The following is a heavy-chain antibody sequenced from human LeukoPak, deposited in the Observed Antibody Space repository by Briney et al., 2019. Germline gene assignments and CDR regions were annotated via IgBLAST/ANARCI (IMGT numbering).Heavy chain of an antibody. CDR2: INHSGST. V-gene: IGHV4-34*01. CDR1: GGSFSGYY. J-gene: IGHJ4*02. CDR3: ARMGLFHFDY. D-gene: IGHD2/OR15-2a*01. Sequence: SETLSLTCAVYGGSFSGYYWSWIRQPPGKGLEWIGEINHSGSTNYNPSLKSRVTISVDTSKNQFSLKLSSVTAADTAVYYCARMGLFHFDYWGQGTLVTVSS.